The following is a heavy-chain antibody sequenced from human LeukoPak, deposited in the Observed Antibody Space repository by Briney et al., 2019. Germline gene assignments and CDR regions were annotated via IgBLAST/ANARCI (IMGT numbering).Heavy chain of an antibody. CDR1: GGSISSYY. J-gene: IGHJ3*02. CDR2: SYYSGST. V-gene: IGHV4-59*01. CDR3: ARETYCGGDCLEAFDI. D-gene: IGHD2-21*02. Sequence: SETLSLSCTVSGGSISSYYWSWIRQPPGKGLEWIGYSYYSGSTNYNPSLKSRVTISVDTSKNQLSLKLSSVTAADTAVYYCARETYCGGDCLEAFDIWGQGTMVTVSS.